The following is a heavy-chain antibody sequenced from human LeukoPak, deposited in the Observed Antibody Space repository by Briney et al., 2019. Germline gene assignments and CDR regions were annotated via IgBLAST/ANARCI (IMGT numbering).Heavy chain of an antibody. Sequence: SETLSLTCTVSGGSISSGGYYWSWIRQHPGKGLEWIGYIYYSGSTYYNPSPKSRVTISVDTSKNQFSLKLSSVTAADTAVYYCARDGSDYGAFDIWGQGTMVTVSS. J-gene: IGHJ3*02. D-gene: IGHD4-17*01. CDR3: ARDGSDYGAFDI. CDR1: GGSISSGGYY. CDR2: IYYSGST. V-gene: IGHV4-31*03.